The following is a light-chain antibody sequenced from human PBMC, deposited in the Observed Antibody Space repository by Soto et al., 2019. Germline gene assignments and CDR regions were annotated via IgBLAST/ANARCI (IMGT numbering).Light chain of an antibody. J-gene: IGKJ5*01. CDR3: QQYSTSPPIT. V-gene: IGKV3-20*01. CDR2: GAS. Sequence: TQSPGTLSLSPGERATLSCRASQSLYSNSLAWYQLKPGQAPRLLIYGASSRATGIPDRFSGSGSGTDFTLTISRLEPEDFAVYYCQQYSTSPPITFGQGTRLGTK. CDR1: QSLYSNS.